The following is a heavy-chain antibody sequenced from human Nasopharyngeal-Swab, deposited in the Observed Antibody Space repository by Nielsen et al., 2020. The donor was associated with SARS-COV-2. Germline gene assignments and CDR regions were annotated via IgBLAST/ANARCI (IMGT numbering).Heavy chain of an antibody. CDR1: GYTFTSYG. J-gene: IGHJ4*02. CDR3: ARVGRYYYDSSGYQREVGFDY. V-gene: IGHV1-18*01. CDR2: ISAYNGNT. Sequence: ASVKVSCKASGYTFTSYGISWVRQAPGQGLEWMGWISAYNGNTNYARKLQGRVTMTTDTSTSTAYMELRSLRSDDTAVYYCARVGRYYYDSSGYQREVGFDYWGQGTLVTVSS. D-gene: IGHD3-22*01.